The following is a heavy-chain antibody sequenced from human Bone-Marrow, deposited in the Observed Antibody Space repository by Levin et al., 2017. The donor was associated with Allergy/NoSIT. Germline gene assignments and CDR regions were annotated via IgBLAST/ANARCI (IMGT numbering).Heavy chain of an antibody. V-gene: IGHV3-11*03. D-gene: IGHD1-26*01. CDR1: GFTFSDYS. CDR2: ITTTGSYT. CDR3: VQNSPRTSGSYFGFDF. Sequence: GGSLRLSCAASGFTFSDYSMSWIRQSPGMGLEWLSYITTTGSYTIYADSVKGRFTISRDNAKNFLYLEMNSLRADDTAVYYCVQNSPRTSGSYFGFDFWGQGSLVTVSS. J-gene: IGHJ4*02.